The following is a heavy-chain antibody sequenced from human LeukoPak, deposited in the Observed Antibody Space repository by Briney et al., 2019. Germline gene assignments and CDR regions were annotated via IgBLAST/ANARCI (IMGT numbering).Heavy chain of an antibody. CDR1: GFTFSSHG. D-gene: IGHD4-11*01. Sequence: PGGSLRLSCAASGFTFSSHGLQWVRQAPGKGLEWVSSISSSSSYIYYADSVKGRFTISRDNAKNSLYLQMNSLRAEDTAVYYCAGGRDSNHDYWGQGTLVTVSS. J-gene: IGHJ4*02. V-gene: IGHV3-21*01. CDR3: AGGRDSNHDY. CDR2: ISSSSSYI.